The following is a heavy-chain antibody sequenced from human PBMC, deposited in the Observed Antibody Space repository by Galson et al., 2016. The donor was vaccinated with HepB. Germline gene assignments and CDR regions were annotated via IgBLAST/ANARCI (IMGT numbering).Heavy chain of an antibody. CDR3: AREWQWLDGIDY. Sequence: SLRLSCAASGFSFSSHGMNWVRQAPGKGLEGVAIIWYDGVNKNYAESVKGRFTISRDNSKNTVYLQMNSLRAEDTAVYYCAREWQWLDGIDYWGQGTLVTVSS. CDR2: IWYDGVNK. V-gene: IGHV3-33*01. D-gene: IGHD6-19*01. CDR1: GFSFSSHG. J-gene: IGHJ4*02.